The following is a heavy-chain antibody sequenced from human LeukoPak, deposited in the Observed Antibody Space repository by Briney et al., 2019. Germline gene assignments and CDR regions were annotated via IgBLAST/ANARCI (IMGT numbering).Heavy chain of an antibody. D-gene: IGHD2-2*02. J-gene: IGHJ6*03. V-gene: IGHV4-4*09. CDR2: IYAGGTS. CDR3: ARRAISYYYMDV. Sequence: PSETLSLTCIVSGGSISTYYWSWIRQPPGKGLEWIGYIYAGGTSNYNPSLQSRVTMSIDPSKNRFSLKLSSVAAADTAVYYCARRAISYYYMDVWGKGTTVTVSS. CDR1: GGSISTYY.